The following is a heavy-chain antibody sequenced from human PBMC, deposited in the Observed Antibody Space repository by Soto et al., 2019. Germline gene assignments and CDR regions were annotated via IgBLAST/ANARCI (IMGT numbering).Heavy chain of an antibody. CDR2: ISYDGSNK. V-gene: IGHV3-30*03. CDR1: GFIFNRYG. J-gene: IGHJ4*02. Sequence: QVQLVESGGGVVQPGRSLRLSCAASGFIFNRYGMHWVRQAPGKGLEWVAVISYDGSNKYYADSVKGRFTIYRDNXXXXXSLXXNXLXXXXXXXYXCGKAXXITVXGVPPSDYWGQGTLVTVSS. D-gene: IGHD3-16*01. CDR3: GKAXXITVXGVPPSDY.